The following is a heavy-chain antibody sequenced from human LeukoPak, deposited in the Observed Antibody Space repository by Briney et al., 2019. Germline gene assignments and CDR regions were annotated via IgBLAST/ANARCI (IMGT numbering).Heavy chain of an antibody. J-gene: IGHJ4*02. D-gene: IGHD3-3*01. V-gene: IGHV3-21*06. CDR3: ARFRSGHYNFDY. Sequence: GGSLRLSCAASGFTFSTYSMNWVRQAPGKGLEWVSSISSSSNYIYYADTVKGRFTISRDNAKNSLYLQMNSLRAEDTAVYYCARFRSGHYNFDYWGQGTPVTVSS. CDR2: ISSSSNYI. CDR1: GFTFSTYS.